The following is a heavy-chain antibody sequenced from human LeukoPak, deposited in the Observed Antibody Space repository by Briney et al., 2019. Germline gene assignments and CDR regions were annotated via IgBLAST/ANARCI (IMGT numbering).Heavy chain of an antibody. Sequence: SETLSLTCTVSGGSISSYYWSWIRQPPGKGLEWIGYIYYSGSTNYNPSLKSRVTISVDTSKNQFSLKLSSVTAADTAVYYCARLTSYYYYYMDVWGKGTTVTVSS. CDR2: IYYSGST. D-gene: IGHD1-1*01. J-gene: IGHJ6*03. V-gene: IGHV4-59*08. CDR1: GGSISSYY. CDR3: ARLTSYYYYYMDV.